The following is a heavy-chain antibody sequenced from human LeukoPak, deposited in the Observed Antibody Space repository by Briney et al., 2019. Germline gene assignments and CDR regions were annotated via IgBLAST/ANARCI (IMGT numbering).Heavy chain of an antibody. CDR1: GYTFTSYG. V-gene: IGHV1-18*01. CDR2: ISAYNGNT. D-gene: IGHD3-22*01. Sequence: ASVKVSCKASGYTFTSYGISWVRQAPGQGLEWMGWISAYNGNTNYAQKLQGRVTMTTDTSTSTAYMELRSLRSDDTAVYYCARAHYYDSSGYPRDYWGQGTLVTVSS. CDR3: ARAHYYDSSGYPRDY. J-gene: IGHJ4*02.